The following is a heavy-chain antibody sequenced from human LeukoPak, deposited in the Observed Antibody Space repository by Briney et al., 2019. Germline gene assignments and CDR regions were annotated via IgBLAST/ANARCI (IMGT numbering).Heavy chain of an antibody. CDR1: GGSISSGGYY. CDR2: IYYSGST. J-gene: IGHJ4*02. V-gene: IGHV4-30-4*01. D-gene: IGHD3-22*01. Sequence: PSETLSLTCTVSGGSISSGGYYWSWIRQPPGKGLEWIGYIYYSGSTYYNPSLKSRVTISVDTSKNQFSLKLSSVTAADTAVYYCASTNYYDSSGYYYDFDYWGQGTLVTVSS. CDR3: ASTNYYDSSGYYYDFDY.